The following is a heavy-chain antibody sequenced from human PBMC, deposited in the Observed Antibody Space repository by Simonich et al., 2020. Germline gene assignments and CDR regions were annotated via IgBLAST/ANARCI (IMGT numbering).Heavy chain of an antibody. V-gene: IGHV4-34*01. J-gene: IGHJ1*01. CDR1: GGSFSGYY. CDR2: INHSETT. CDR3: ARGLRVAAAGTAFQH. D-gene: IGHD6-13*01. Sequence: QVQLQQWGAGLLKPSETLSLTCAVYGGSFSGYYWSWIRQPPRKGLEWLGEINHSETTNYNPSLTSRVTISVDTSKNQFSLKLSSVTAADTAVYYCARGLRVAAAGTAFQHWGQGTLVTVSS.